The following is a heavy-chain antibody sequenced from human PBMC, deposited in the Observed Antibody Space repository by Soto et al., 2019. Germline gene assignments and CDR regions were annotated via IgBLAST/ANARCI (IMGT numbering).Heavy chain of an antibody. Sequence: ASVKVSCKASGYTSTGYYMHWVRQAPGQGLEWMGWINPDSGGTNCAQKFQGRVTMTRDTSISTAYMELSRLRSDDTAVYYCARDVDYDFWSGYPDAFDIWGQGTMVTVSS. CDR3: ARDVDYDFWSGYPDAFDI. CDR2: INPDSGGT. D-gene: IGHD3-3*01. J-gene: IGHJ3*02. V-gene: IGHV1-2*02. CDR1: GYTSTGYY.